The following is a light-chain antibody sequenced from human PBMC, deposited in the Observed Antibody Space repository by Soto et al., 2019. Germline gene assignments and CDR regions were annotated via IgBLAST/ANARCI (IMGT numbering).Light chain of an antibody. CDR3: QVWDSSSDHVV. CDR2: YDS. CDR1: NIGSKS. Sequence: SSELTQPPSVSVAPGKTARITCGGTNIGSKSVHWSQQKPGQAPVLVIYYDSDRPSGIPERFSGSNSGNTATLTISRVEAGDEADYYCQVWDSSSDHVVFGGGTKVTVL. J-gene: IGLJ2*01. V-gene: IGLV3-21*04.